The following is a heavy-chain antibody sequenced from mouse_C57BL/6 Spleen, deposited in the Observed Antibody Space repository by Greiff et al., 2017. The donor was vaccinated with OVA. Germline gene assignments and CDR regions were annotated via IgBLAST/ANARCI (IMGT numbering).Heavy chain of an antibody. CDR2: IYPGDGDT. CDR1: GYAFSSYW. J-gene: IGHJ3*01. V-gene: IGHV1-80*01. Sequence: VKLMESGAELVKPGASVKISCKASGYAFSSYWMNWVKQRPGKGLEWIGQIYPGDGDTNYNGKFKGKATLTADKSSSTAYMQLSSLTSEDSAVYFCARASNYPWFAYWGQGTLVTVSA. CDR3: ARASNYPWFAY. D-gene: IGHD2-5*01.